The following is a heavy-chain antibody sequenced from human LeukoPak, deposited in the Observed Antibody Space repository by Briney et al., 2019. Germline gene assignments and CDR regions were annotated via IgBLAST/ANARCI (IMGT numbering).Heavy chain of an antibody. CDR1: GFSVSSNY. V-gene: IGHV3-53*01. D-gene: IGHD2-2*01. CDR3: AKARSGSSASCYNY. J-gene: IGHJ4*02. Sequence: PGGSLRLSCAASGFSVSSNYMNWVRQAPGKGLEWVSVIYSGGSTYYADSVKGRFTISRDNSKNTLYLQMNSLRAEDTAVYYCAKARSGSSASCYNYWGQGTLVTVSS. CDR2: IYSGGST.